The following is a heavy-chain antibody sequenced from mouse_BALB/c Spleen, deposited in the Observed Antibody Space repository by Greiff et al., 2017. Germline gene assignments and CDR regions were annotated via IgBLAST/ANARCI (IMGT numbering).Heavy chain of an antibody. CDR3: ARSIQGYFDV. J-gene: IGHJ1*01. Sequence: VQLKESGAELVKPGASVKLSCTASGFNIKDTYMHWVKQRPEQGLEWIGRIDPANGNTKYDPKFQGKATITADTSSNTAYLQLSSLTSEDTAVYYCARSIQGYFDVWGAGTTVTVSS. CDR1: GFNIKDTY. D-gene: IGHD5-1-1*01. CDR2: IDPANGNT. V-gene: IGHV14-3*02.